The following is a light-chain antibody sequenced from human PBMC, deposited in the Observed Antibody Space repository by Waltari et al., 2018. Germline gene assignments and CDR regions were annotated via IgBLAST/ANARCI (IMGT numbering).Light chain of an antibody. CDR3: QQRSNWLAVT. CDR1: QSVSSY. CDR2: DAS. J-gene: IGKJ4*02. V-gene: IGKV3-11*01. Sequence: EIVLTHSPAPLSLSPGERATLSCRASQSVSSYLAWYQQKPGQAPRLLIYDASNRATGIPARFSGSGSGTDFTLTISSLEPEDFAGYYCQQRSNWLAVTFGGGTKVEIK.